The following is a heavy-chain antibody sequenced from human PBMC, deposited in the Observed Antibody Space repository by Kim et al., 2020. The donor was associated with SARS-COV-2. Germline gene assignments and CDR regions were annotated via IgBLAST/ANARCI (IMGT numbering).Heavy chain of an antibody. J-gene: IGHJ6*03. D-gene: IGHD3-10*01. CDR3: ARGHDGSGYHMDV. CDR2: VSKSGNT. Sequence: SETLSLTCTVSGASISDFYWNWVRQPPAKGLEWIGYVSKSGNTDSFPSLKSRVTMSQDKSKNQFSLKLNSVNAADTAVYYCARGHDGSGYHMDVWGNGTTVTV. V-gene: IGHV4-59*01. CDR1: GASISDFY.